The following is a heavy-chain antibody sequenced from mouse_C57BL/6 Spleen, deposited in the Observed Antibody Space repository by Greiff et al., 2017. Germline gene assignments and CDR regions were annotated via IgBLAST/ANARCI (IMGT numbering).Heavy chain of an antibody. CDR2: IDPEDGDT. V-gene: IGHV14-2*01. CDR3: AKSDYDGYAMDY. D-gene: IGHD2-13*01. J-gene: IGHJ4*01. CDR1: GFNIKDYY. Sequence: VQLQQSGAELVKPGASVKLSCTASGFNIKDYYMHWVKQRTEQGLEWIGRIDPEDGDTKYTPKFQGKATITVAKSSNTAYLQLSSLTSEDTAVYYDAKSDYDGYAMDYWGKGTSVTVSS.